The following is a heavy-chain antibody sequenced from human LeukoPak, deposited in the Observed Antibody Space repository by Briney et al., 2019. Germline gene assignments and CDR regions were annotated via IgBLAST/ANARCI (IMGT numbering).Heavy chain of an antibody. CDR3: ARSEELLYSLDY. D-gene: IGHD3-10*01. CDR2: ISSSGSTI. J-gene: IGHJ4*02. Sequence: GGSLRLSCAASGFTFSSHSMNWVRQAPGKGLEWVSYISSSGSTIYYADSVKGRFSISRDNAKNSLHLQMNSLRADDTAVYYCARSEELLYSLDYWGQGTLVTVSS. CDR1: GFTFSSHS. V-gene: IGHV3-48*01.